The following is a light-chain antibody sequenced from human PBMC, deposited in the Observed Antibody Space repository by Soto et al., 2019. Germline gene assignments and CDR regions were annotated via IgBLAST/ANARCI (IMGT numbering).Light chain of an antibody. V-gene: IGLV4-69*01. CDR1: SGHSRYA. J-gene: IGLJ2*01. CDR2: LYNDGSH. Sequence: QLVLTQSPSASASLGASVKLTCTLSSGHSRYAIAWHQQQPEKGPRYLMKLYNDGSHSKGDGIPDRFSGSSSGAERYLTISSLQSEDEADYYCQTWGAGIVVFGGGTKLTVL. CDR3: QTWGAGIVV.